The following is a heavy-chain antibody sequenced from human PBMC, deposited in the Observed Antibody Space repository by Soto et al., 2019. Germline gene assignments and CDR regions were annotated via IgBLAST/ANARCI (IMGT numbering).Heavy chain of an antibody. CDR2: ISSSGSTI. V-gene: IGHV3-48*03. CDR1: GFTFSSYE. CDR3: ARAVFYGMDV. J-gene: IGHJ6*02. Sequence: LRLSCAASGFTFSSYEMNWVRQAPGKGLEWVSYISSSGSTIYYADSVKGRFTISRDNAKNSLYLQMNSLRAEDTAVYYCARAVFYGMDVWGQGTTVTVSS.